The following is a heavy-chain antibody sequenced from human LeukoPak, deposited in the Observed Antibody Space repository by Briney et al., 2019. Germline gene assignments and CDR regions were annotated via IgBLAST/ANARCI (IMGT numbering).Heavy chain of an antibody. CDR1: GFTFSAYT. Sequence: GGSLRLYCAASGFTFSAYTMNWVRQAPGKGLEWVSTVSDSSNKHYSDSVKGRFTISRDNAGNSLYLQMNSLRDEDTAVYYCARDGLHTAHFDYWGQGTLVTVSS. J-gene: IGHJ4*02. D-gene: IGHD5-18*01. CDR2: VSDSSNK. V-gene: IGHV3-69-1*01. CDR3: ARDGLHTAHFDY.